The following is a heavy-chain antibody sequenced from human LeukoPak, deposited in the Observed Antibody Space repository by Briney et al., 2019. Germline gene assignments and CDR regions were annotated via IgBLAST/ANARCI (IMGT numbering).Heavy chain of an antibody. CDR3: AKGVTIFGVVIVGYFDY. V-gene: IGHV3-30*02. CDR2: IRYDGSNK. Sequence: SGGSLRLSCAASGFTFSSYGMHWVRQAPGKGLEWVAFIRYDGSNKYYADSVKGRFTISRDNSKNTLYLQMNSLRTEDTAMYYSAKGVTIFGVVIVGYFDYWGQGTLVTVSS. CDR1: GFTFSSYG. J-gene: IGHJ4*02. D-gene: IGHD3-3*01.